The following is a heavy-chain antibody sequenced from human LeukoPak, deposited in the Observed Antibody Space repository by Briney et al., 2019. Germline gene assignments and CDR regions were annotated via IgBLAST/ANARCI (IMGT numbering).Heavy chain of an antibody. CDR2: IYYSGST. CDR1: GGSFSGYY. D-gene: IGHD5-12*01. CDR3: ARVAYSGYDFRGTFDY. V-gene: IGHV4-59*08. J-gene: IGHJ4*02. Sequence: SETLSLTCAVYGGSFSGYYWSWIRQPPGKGLEWIGYIYYSGSTNYNPSLKSRVTISVDTSKNQFSLKLSSVTAADTAVYYCARVAYSGYDFRGTFDYWGQGTLVTVSS.